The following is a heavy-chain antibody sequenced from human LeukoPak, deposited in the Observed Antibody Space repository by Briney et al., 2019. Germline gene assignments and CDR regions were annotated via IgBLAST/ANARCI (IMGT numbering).Heavy chain of an antibody. CDR3: AREFRGYYDNSPLDY. D-gene: IGHD3-22*01. Sequence: SVKVSCKASGGTFSSYAISWVRQAPGQGLEWMGRIIPILDITDYAQKFQGRVTITAGKSTTTAYMELSSLRSEDTAVYYCAREFRGYYDNSPLDYWGQGTLVTVSS. CDR1: GGTFSSYA. V-gene: IGHV1-69*04. CDR2: IIPILDIT. J-gene: IGHJ4*02.